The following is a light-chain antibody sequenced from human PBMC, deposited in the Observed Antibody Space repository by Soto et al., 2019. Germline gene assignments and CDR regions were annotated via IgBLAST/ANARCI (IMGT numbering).Light chain of an antibody. J-gene: IGLJ1*01. CDR1: SGDVGGYNY. V-gene: IGLV2-14*01. Sequence: QSVLTQPASVSGSPGQSITISCTGTSGDVGGYNYVSWYQQHPGKAPKLMIYEVSNRPSGVSNRFSGSKSGNTASLTISGLQAEDEADYYCSSYTSSSTLYVFGTGTQLTVL. CDR3: SSYTSSSTLYV. CDR2: EVS.